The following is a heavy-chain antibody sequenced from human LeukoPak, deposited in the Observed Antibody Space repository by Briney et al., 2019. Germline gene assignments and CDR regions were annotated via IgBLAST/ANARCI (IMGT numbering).Heavy chain of an antibody. CDR2: INPNSGGT. V-gene: IGHV1-2*02. J-gene: IGHJ4*02. CDR3: ARSRLGFGELFSAGH. Sequence: ASVKVSCKASGYTFTSYYMHWVRQAPGQGLEWMGWINPNSGGTNYVQKFQGRVTMTRDTSISTAYMELSRLRSGDTAVYYCARSRLGFGELFSAGHWGQGTLVTVSS. D-gene: IGHD3-10*01. CDR1: GYTFTSYY.